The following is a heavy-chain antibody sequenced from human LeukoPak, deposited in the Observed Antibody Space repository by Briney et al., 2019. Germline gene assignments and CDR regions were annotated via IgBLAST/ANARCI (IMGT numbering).Heavy chain of an antibody. Sequence: PGGSLRLSCAASGFTFSSYAMSWVRQAPGKGLEWVPAISGSGGSTYYADSVKGRFTISRDNSKNTLYLQMNSLRAEDTAVYYCAKDHSPLTLRYFDWLGDYWGQGTLVTVSS. J-gene: IGHJ4*02. CDR2: ISGSGGST. CDR3: AKDHSPLTLRYFDWLGDY. V-gene: IGHV3-23*01. CDR1: GFTFSSYA. D-gene: IGHD3-9*01.